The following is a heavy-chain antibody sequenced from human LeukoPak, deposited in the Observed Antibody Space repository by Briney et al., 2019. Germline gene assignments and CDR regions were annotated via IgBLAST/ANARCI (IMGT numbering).Heavy chain of an antibody. CDR1: GYSISSGYY. Sequence: SETLSLTCTVSGYSISSGYYWGWIRQPPGKGLEWIGSIYHSGSTYYNPSLKSRVTISVDTSKNQFSLKLSSVTAADTAVYYCARDSGTTGEVKFDPWGQGTLVTVSS. D-gene: IGHD3-10*01. CDR3: ARDSGTTGEVKFDP. J-gene: IGHJ5*02. CDR2: IYHSGST. V-gene: IGHV4-38-2*02.